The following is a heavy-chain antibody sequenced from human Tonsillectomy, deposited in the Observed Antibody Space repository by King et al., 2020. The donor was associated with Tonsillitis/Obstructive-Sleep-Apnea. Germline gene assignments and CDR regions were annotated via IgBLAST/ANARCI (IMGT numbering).Heavy chain of an antibody. V-gene: IGHV3-66*01. CDR1: GFTVSSNC. CDR3: ARDRREMASNYYFDY. Sequence: VQLVESGGGLAQRGGSLRLSCAASGFTVSSNCMSWVRQALGKGLEWVSVIYSGGSTSYADPVKGRFTISRDNSKNTMYLQMNSLRAEDTAVYYCARDRREMASNYYFDYWGQGTLVTVSS. D-gene: IGHD5-24*01. CDR2: IYSGGST. J-gene: IGHJ4*02.